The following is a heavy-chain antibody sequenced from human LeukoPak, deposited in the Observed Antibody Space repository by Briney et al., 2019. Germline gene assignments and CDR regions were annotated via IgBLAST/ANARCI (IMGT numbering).Heavy chain of an antibody. CDR3: AIYDSSGYYYPSADY. J-gene: IGHJ4*02. V-gene: IGHV4-34*01. CDR2: INHSGST. CDR1: GGSFSGYY. Sequence: SETLSLTCAVYGGSFSGYYWSWIRQPPGKGLEWIGEINHSGSTNYNPPLKSRVTISVDTSKNQFSLKLSSVTAADTAVYYCAIYDSSGYYYPSADYWGQGTLVTVSS. D-gene: IGHD3-22*01.